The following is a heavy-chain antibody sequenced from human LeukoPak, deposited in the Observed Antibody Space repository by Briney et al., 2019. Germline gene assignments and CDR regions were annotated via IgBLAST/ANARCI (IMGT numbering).Heavy chain of an antibody. J-gene: IGHJ4*02. CDR1: GFTFSSYA. Sequence: PGGSLRLSCAASGFTFSSYAMSWVRQAPGKGLEWVSTISGGGGSTFYADSVKGRFTISRDNAKNSLYLQMNSLRVEDTAVYYCAKEGRSLQTYWGQGTLVTVSS. CDR2: ISGGGGST. CDR3: AKEGRSLQTY. D-gene: IGHD5-24*01. V-gene: IGHV3-23*01.